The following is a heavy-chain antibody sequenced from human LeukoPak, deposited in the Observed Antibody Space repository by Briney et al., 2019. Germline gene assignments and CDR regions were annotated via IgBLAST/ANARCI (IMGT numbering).Heavy chain of an antibody. CDR2: IIPIFGTA. Sequence: GSSVKVSCKASGGTFSSYAISWVRQAPGQGLEWMGGIIPIFGTANYAQKFQGRVTITADKSTSTAYMEVSSLRSEDTAVYYCASSGSGRKYYFDYCGQGTLVTVSS. J-gene: IGHJ4*02. CDR1: GGTFSSYA. CDR3: ASSGSGRKYYFDY. D-gene: IGHD3-10*01. V-gene: IGHV1-69*06.